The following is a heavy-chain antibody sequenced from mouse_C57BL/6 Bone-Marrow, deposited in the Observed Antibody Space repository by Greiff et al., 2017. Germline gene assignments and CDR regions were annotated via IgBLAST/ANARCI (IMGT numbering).Heavy chain of an antibody. CDR2: IYPRSGNT. Sequence: VKLMESGAELARPGASVKLSCKASGYTFTSYGISWVKQRTGRGLEWIGEIYPRSGNTYYNEKFKGKATLTADKTSSTAYMELRSLTSEDDAVYYCAPIRRGSWYFDVWGTGTTVTVSS. CDR1: GYTFTSYG. CDR3: APIRRGSWYFDV. V-gene: IGHV1-81*01. J-gene: IGHJ1*03.